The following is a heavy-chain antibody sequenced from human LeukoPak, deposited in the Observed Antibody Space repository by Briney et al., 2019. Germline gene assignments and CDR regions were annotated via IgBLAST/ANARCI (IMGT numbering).Heavy chain of an antibody. CDR1: GFTFSSYA. CDR2: ISYDGSNK. Sequence: PGRSLRLSCAASGFTFSSYAMHWVRQAPGKGLEGVAVISYDGSNKYYADSVKGRFTISRDNSKNTLYLQMNSLRAEDTAVYYCARDSDYYDSSGYYGWFDPWGQGTLVTVSS. CDR3: ARDSDYYDSSGYYGWFDP. D-gene: IGHD3-22*01. V-gene: IGHV3-30-3*01. J-gene: IGHJ5*02.